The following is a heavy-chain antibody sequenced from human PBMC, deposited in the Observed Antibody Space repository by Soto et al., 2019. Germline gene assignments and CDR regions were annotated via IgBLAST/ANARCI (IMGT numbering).Heavy chain of an antibody. V-gene: IGHV3-33*08. CDR2: IWYDGSNK. CDR1: GFTFSNYG. CDR3: ARSSTTGFPLGWFDP. J-gene: IGHJ5*02. Sequence: GGSLRLSCAASGFTFSNYGMRWVRQAPGKGLEWVAVIWYDGSNKYYADSVKGRFTISRDNSKNTLYLQMNSLRAEDTAVYYCARSSTTGFPLGWFDPWGQGTLVTVSS. D-gene: IGHD4-4*01.